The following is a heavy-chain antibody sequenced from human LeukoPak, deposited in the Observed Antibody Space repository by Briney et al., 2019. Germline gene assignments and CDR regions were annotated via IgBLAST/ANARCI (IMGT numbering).Heavy chain of an antibody. V-gene: IGHV3-21*01. CDR3: ARDRLEVAGDGDGMDV. Sequence: KSGGSLRLSCAASGFTFSSYSMNWVRQAPGKGLEWVSSISSSSSYIYYADSVKGRFTISRDNAKNSLYLQMNSLRAEDTAVYYCARDRLEVAGDGDGMDVWGQGTTVTVSS. CDR1: GFTFSSYS. D-gene: IGHD3-16*01. J-gene: IGHJ6*02. CDR2: ISSSSSYI.